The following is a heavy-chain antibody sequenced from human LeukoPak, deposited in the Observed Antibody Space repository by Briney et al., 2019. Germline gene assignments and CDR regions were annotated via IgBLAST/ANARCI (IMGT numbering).Heavy chain of an antibody. J-gene: IGHJ4*02. CDR1: GFTFSNYA. CDR2: ISGSGGST. V-gene: IGHV3-23*01. Sequence: PGGSLRLSCAASGFTFSNYAMSWVRQAPGKGLGWVSAISGSGGSTYYADSVKGRFTIPRDNSKNTLYLQMNSLRAEDTAVYYCAKYLCVPHPDEQWLVRRYFDYWGQGTLVTVSS. CDR3: AKYLCVPHPDEQWLVRRYFDY. D-gene: IGHD6-19*01.